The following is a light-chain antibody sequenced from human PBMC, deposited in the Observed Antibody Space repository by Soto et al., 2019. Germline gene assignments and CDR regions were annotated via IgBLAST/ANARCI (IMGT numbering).Light chain of an antibody. V-gene: IGKV1-9*01. CDR2: EVS. Sequence: GDRVTMTCRASQGVSSHLAWHQQKPGKAPKLLIYEVSTLQSGVPSRFSGSGSGTDFTLTISSLQPEDFATYYCQHLNGYPITFGQGTRLEIK. CDR1: QGVSSH. J-gene: IGKJ5*01. CDR3: QHLNGYPIT.